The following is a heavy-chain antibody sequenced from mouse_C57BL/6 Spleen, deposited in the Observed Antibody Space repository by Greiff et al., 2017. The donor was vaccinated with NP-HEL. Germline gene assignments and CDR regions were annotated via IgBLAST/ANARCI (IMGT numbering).Heavy chain of an antibody. CDR2: IHPNSGST. J-gene: IGHJ3*01. V-gene: IGHV1-64*01. CDR1: GYTFTSYW. Sequence: VQLQQPGAELVKPGASVKLSCKASGYTFTSYWMHWVKQRPGQGLEWIGMIHPNSGSTNYNEKFKNKATLTVDKSSSTAYMQLSSLTSEDSAVYYCARTFAYWGQGTLVTVSA. CDR3: ARTFAY.